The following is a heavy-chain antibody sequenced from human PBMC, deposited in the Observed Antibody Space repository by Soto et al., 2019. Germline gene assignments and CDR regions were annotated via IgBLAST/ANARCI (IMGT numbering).Heavy chain of an antibody. CDR3: ASPGVYGDYY. V-gene: IGHV3-21*01. CDR2: ISSSSSYI. CDR1: GFTFSSYS. J-gene: IGHJ4*02. Sequence: EVQLVESGGGLVKPGGSLRLSCAASGFTFSSYSMNWVRQAPGKWLEWVSSISSSSSYIYYADSVKGRFTISRDNAKNSLYLQMNSLRAEDTAVYYCASPGVYGDYYWGQGTLVTVSS. D-gene: IGHD4-17*01.